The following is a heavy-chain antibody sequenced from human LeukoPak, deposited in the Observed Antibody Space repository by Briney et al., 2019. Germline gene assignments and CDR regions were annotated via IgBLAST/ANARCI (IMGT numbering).Heavy chain of an antibody. J-gene: IGHJ4*02. D-gene: IGHD1-14*01. CDR3: ASRYHGSSWNHPFDF. Sequence: SETLSLTCTVSGDSIRSSRYYWAWIRQPPGKGLEWIGSIYYSGSTYYNPSLKSRLTVSVDTSKNQFSLKLRSVTAPDTAVYYCASRYHGSSWNHPFDFWGQGTLVTVPS. CDR2: IYYSGST. CDR1: GDSIRSSRYY. V-gene: IGHV4-39*01.